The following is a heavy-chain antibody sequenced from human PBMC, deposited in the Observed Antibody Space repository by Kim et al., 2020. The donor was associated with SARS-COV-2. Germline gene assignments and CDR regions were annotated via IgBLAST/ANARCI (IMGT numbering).Heavy chain of an antibody. CDR3: ARGPFIAVAGPFDY. D-gene: IGHD6-19*01. V-gene: IGHV4-39*07. CDR2: IYYSGST. Sequence: SETLSLTCTVSGGSISSSSYYWGWIRQPPGKGLEWIGSIYYSGSTYYNPSLKSRVTISVDTSKNQFSLKLSSVTAADTAVYYCARGPFIAVAGPFDYWG. J-gene: IGHJ4*01. CDR1: GGSISSSSYY.